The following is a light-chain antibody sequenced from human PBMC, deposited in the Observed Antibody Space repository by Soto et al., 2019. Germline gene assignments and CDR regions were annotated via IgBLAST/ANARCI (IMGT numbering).Light chain of an antibody. V-gene: IGLV2-23*01. J-gene: IGLJ3*02. CDR3: CSYAGTSSWL. Sequence: QSALTQPASVSGSPGQSITISCLGTTRDVGSYTLVSWYQQHPGKAPKIIIYEGNKRPSGVSNRFSGSKSGNTASLTISGLQAEDEAEYYCCSYAGTSSWLSGGGTKLTVL. CDR1: TRDVGSYTL. CDR2: EGN.